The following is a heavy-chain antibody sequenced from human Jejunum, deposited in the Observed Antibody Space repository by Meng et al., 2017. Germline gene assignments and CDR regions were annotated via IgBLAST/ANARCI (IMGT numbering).Heavy chain of an antibody. CDR2: IYYSGAT. CDR1: GASISGADYY. J-gene: IGHJ4*02. D-gene: IGHD1-26*01. CDR3: ARMDSAFHYFDY. Sequence: QVQLQESGPGLVKPSQTLSLTCTVSGASISGADYYWSWIRQPPGKGLEWIGYIYYSGATYSNPSLRSRATISIDRSKNQFSLNLSSVTAADTAVYYCARMDSAFHYFDYWGQGTLVTVSS. V-gene: IGHV4-30-4*01.